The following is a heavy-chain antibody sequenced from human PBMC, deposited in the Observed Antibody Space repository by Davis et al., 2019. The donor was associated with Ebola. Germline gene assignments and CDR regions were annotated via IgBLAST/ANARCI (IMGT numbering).Heavy chain of an antibody. J-gene: IGHJ6*02. D-gene: IGHD3-10*01. Sequence: PGGSLRLSCAASGFTFSSYAMSWVRQAPGKGLEWVSAISGSGGSTYYADSVKGRFTISRDSSKNTVYLQMNSLRAEDTALYYCVIGVLWFGGYHDLDVWGQGTTVTVSS. CDR2: ISGSGGST. CDR3: VIGVLWFGGYHDLDV. CDR1: GFTFSSYA. V-gene: IGHV3-23*01.